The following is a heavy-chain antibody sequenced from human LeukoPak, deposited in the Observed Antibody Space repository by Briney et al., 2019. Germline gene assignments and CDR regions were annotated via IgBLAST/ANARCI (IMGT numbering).Heavy chain of an antibody. J-gene: IGHJ4*02. CDR3: AKNYDSSGYPSPLDY. D-gene: IGHD3-22*01. Sequence: PGGSLRLSCAASGFTFSSYAMSWVRQAPGKGLEWVSAISGSGGSTYYADSVKGRFTISRDNSKNTLYLQMNSLRAEDTAVYYCAKNYDSSGYPSPLDYWGQGTLVTVSS. V-gene: IGHV3-23*01. CDR1: GFTFSSYA. CDR2: ISGSGGST.